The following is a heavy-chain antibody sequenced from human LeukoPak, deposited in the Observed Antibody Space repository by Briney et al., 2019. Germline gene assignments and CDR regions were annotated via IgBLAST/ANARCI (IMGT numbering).Heavy chain of an antibody. CDR1: GYTFTSYG. J-gene: IGHJ4*02. V-gene: IGHV1-18*01. CDR2: ISAYNGNT. Sequence: ASVKVSCKASGYTFTSYGISWVRQAPGQGLEWMGWISAYNGNTNYAQKLQGRVTMTTDTSTSTAYMELRSLRSDDTAVYYCARGFFTYGSGSYDPDFDYWGQGTLVTVSS. CDR3: ARGFFTYGSGSYDPDFDY. D-gene: IGHD3-10*01.